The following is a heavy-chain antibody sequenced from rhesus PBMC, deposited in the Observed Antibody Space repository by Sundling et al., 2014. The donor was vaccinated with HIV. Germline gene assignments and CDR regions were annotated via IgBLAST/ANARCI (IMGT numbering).Heavy chain of an antibody. CDR3: ARMYYYDSGYYILGGYFDY. CDR2: IGGSSGNT. D-gene: IGHD3-28*01. Sequence: QVQLQESGPGLVKPSETLSLTCAVSGYSISSGYGWSWIRQPPGKGLEWIGYIGGSSGNTKYNPSLKSRVTISTDTSKNQFSLKLSSVTAADTAVYYCARMYYYDSGYYILGGYFDYWGQGVLVTVSS. CDR1: GYSISSGYG. J-gene: IGHJ4*01. V-gene: IGHV4-127*01.